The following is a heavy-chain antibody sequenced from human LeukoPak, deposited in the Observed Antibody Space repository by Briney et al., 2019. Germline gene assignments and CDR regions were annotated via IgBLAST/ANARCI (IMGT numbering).Heavy chain of an antibody. Sequence: PSETLSLTCAVSGGSFSGYHWTWIRQPPGKGLEWIGEIDPNGGTHYKPSLKSRVAMSLDTSKNHFSLKLSSVTAADTAVYYCGRGKEVRWPPPIYCGQGTLVTVSS. CDR1: GGSFSGYH. V-gene: IGHV4-34*01. CDR3: GRGKEVRWPPPIY. CDR2: IDPNGGT. J-gene: IGHJ4*02. D-gene: IGHD4-23*01.